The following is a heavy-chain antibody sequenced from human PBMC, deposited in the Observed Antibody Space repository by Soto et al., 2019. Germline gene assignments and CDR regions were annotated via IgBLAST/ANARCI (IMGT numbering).Heavy chain of an antibody. CDR3: ARHPVVGAYSGMDV. D-gene: IGHD2-15*01. V-gene: IGHV3-7*01. CDR2: IKEDGSEK. Sequence: EVQLVESGGGLVQPGGSLRLSCAASGFSISSYWINWVRQAPGKGLEWVANIKEDGSEKYFVDSVKGRFTISRDSAKNSLYLQMNNLRVEDTAAYFCARHPVVGAYSGMDVWGQGTTVTVSS. J-gene: IGHJ6*02. CDR1: GFSISSYW.